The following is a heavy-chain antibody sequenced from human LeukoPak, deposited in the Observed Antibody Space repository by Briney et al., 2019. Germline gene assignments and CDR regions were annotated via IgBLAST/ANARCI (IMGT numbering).Heavy chain of an antibody. CDR1: GYTFTGYY. CDR3: ASPHYDFWSGYYNSGAYYYGMDV. CDR2: INPSGGST. D-gene: IGHD3-3*01. Sequence: ASVKVSCKASGYTFTGYYMHWVRQAPGQGLEWMGIINPSGGSTSYAQKFQGRVTMTRDTSTSTVYMELSSLRSEDTAVYYCASPHYDFWSGYYNSGAYYYGMDVWGQGTTVTVSS. V-gene: IGHV1-46*01. J-gene: IGHJ6*02.